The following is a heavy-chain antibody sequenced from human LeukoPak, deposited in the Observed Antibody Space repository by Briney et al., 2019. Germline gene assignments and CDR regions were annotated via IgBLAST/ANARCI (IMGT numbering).Heavy chain of an antibody. V-gene: IGHV4-39*07. D-gene: IGHD2-2*01. CDR1: GGSISSSSYY. Sequence: SETLSLTCTVPGGSISSSSYYWGWIRQPPGKGLEWIGSIYYTGSTYYNPSLKSRVTMSVDTSKNQFSLKLSSVTAADTAVYYCARYCSSTSCYLAFDYWGQGTLVAVSS. CDR2: IYYTGST. CDR3: ARYCSSTSCYLAFDY. J-gene: IGHJ4*02.